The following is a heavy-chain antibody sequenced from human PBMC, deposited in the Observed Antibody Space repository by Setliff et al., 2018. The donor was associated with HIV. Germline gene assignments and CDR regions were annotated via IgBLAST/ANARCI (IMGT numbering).Heavy chain of an antibody. J-gene: IGHJ1*01. CDR2: IYPGDSDT. D-gene: IGHD2-21*02. V-gene: IGHV5-51*01. CDR3: ATSDYGGDSGHFQH. CDR1: RYSFTNYW. Sequence: GESPKISCKGSRYSFTNYWIGWVRQMPGKGLEWMGIIYPGDSDTRCSPAFQGQVTISADKSISTAYLHWSSLKASDTAMYYCATSDYGGDSGHFQHWGRGTLVTVSS.